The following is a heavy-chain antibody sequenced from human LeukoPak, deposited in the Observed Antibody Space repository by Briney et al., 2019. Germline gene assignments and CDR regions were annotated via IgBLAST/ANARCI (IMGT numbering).Heavy chain of an antibody. J-gene: IGHJ3*02. V-gene: IGHV4-59*01. D-gene: IGHD3-3*01. CDR1: GGSISSYY. CDR3: AAFYDFWSGYYIENAFDI. Sequence: SETLSLTCTVSGGSISSYYWSWIRQPPGMGLEWIGYIYYSGSTNYNPSLKSRVTISVDTSKNQFSLKLSSVTAADTGVYYCAAFYDFWSGYYIENAFDIWGQGTMVTVSS. CDR2: IYYSGST.